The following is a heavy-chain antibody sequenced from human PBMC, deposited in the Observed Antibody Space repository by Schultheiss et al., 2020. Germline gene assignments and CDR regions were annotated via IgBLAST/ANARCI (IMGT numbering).Heavy chain of an antibody. CDR2: IYYSGST. D-gene: IGHD3-10*01. V-gene: IGHV4-39*01. CDR1: GGSISSSSYY. J-gene: IGHJ3*02. Sequence: SETLSLTCTVSGGSISSSSYYWGWIRQPPGKGLEWIGSIYYSGSTYYNPSLKSRVTISVDTSKNQFSLKLSSVTAADTAVYYCARPRGVISIDAFDIWGQGTMVTVSS. CDR3: ARPRGVISIDAFDI.